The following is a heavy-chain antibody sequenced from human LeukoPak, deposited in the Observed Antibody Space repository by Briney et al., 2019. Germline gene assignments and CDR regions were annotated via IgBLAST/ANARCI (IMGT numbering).Heavy chain of an antibody. J-gene: IGHJ4*02. D-gene: IGHD5-18*01. CDR2: IYYSGRT. V-gene: IGHV4-59*01. Sequence: SETLSLTCAVYGGSFSGYYWSWIRQPPGKGLEWIGYIYYSGRTNYNPSLKSRVTISVDTSKNQFSLKLSSVTAADTAVYYCARWDSYGYNFDYWGQGTLVTVSS. CDR1: GGSFSGYY. CDR3: ARWDSYGYNFDY.